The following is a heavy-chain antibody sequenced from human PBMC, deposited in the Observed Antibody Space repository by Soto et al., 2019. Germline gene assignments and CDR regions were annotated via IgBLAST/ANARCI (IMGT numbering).Heavy chain of an antibody. CDR1: GYSFTAYW. CDR3: ARFGDASFDY. D-gene: IGHD2-21*02. J-gene: IGHJ4*02. Sequence: GGPLRIPCKGSGYSFTAYWIGWVHQMPGKGLEWMGIIYPGDSDTRYSPSFQGQVTISADKSISTAYLQWSSLKASDTAMYYCARFGDASFDYWGQGTLVTVSS. V-gene: IGHV5-51*07. CDR2: IYPGDSDT.